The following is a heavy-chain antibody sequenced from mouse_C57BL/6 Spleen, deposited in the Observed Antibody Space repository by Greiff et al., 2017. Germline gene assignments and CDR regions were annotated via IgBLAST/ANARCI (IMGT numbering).Heavy chain of an antibody. CDR3: ARLRAGTDWYFDV. V-gene: IGHV1-82*01. CDR1: GYAFSSSW. D-gene: IGHD4-1*01. J-gene: IGHJ1*03. Sequence: VKLQESGPELVKPGASVKISCKASGYAFSSSWMNWVKQRPGKGLEWIGRIYPGDGDTNYNGKFKGKATLTADKSSSTASMQLSSLTSEDSAVYFCARLRAGTDWYFDVWGTGTTVTVSS. CDR2: IYPGDGDT.